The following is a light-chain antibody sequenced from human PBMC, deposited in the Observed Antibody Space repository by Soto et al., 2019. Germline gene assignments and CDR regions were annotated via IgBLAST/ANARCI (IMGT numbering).Light chain of an antibody. CDR3: QQYNNWPPAT. J-gene: IGKJ4*01. CDR2: DAS. Sequence: EIVMTQSPATLSVSPGERATLPCRASQSVNYKLAWYQQKPGQAPRLLIYDASTRATGIPARFSGSGSGTEFTLTISSLQSEDFAFYYCQQYNNWPPATFGGGTKVEIK. CDR1: QSVNYK. V-gene: IGKV3-15*01.